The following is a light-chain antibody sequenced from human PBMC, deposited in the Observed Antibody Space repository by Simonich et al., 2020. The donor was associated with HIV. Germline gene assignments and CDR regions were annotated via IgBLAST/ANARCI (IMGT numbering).Light chain of an antibody. CDR1: QSVLYSSNNKNY. CDR2: WSS. J-gene: IGKJ1*01. CDR3: QQYYSTPPT. V-gene: IGKV4-1*01. Sequence: DIVMTQSPDSLAVSLGERATINCKSSQSVLYSSNNKNYLAWYQQKPGKPPNLLISWSSTRESGVPDRFSGSGSWTDFTLTISSLQAEDVAVYFCQQYYSTPPTFGQGTKVEIK.